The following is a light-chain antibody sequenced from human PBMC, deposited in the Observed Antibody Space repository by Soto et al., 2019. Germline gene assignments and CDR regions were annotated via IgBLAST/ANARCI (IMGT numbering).Light chain of an antibody. CDR2: GAS. CDR1: QGVSSRY. Sequence: EIVLTQSPVTLSLSPGERATLSCRASQGVSSRYLAWYQQKPGQAPRLLISGASTRATGIPDRFSGSVSGTDFTLTISRLEPEDFAVYYCQQYGNSRWTFGQGIKVEIK. CDR3: QQYGNSRWT. V-gene: IGKV3-20*01. J-gene: IGKJ1*01.